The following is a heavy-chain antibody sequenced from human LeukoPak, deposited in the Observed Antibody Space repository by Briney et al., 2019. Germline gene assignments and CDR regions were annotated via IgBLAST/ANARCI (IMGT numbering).Heavy chain of an antibody. Sequence: SETLSLTCTVSGASIRSGDYYSSWIRQPPGKGLEWIGYIYDSGSTYYNPSLKSRITISVDTSENRFSLKLSSVTATDTAVYYCARDCSGGSCYGAFDIWGQGTMVTVSS. V-gene: IGHV4-30-4*01. J-gene: IGHJ3*02. CDR2: IYDSGST. CDR3: ARDCSGGSCYGAFDI. D-gene: IGHD2-15*01. CDR1: GASIRSGDYY.